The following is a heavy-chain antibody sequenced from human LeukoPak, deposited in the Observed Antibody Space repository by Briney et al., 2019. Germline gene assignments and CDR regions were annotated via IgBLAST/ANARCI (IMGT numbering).Heavy chain of an antibody. Sequence: GGSLRLSCAASGFTFSSYGMHWVRQAPGKGLEWVAVIWYDGSNKYYADSVKGRFTISRDNSKNTLYLQMNSLRAEDTAVYYCARDHMVRGVIARGSFDYWGQGTLVTVSS. V-gene: IGHV3-33*01. CDR1: GFTFSSYG. D-gene: IGHD3-10*01. CDR3: ARDHMVRGVIARGSFDY. J-gene: IGHJ4*02. CDR2: IWYDGSNK.